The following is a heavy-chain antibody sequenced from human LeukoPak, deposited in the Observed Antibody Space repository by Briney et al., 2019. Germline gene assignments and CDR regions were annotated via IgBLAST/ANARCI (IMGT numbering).Heavy chain of an antibody. CDR3: ARDRVGGATAAFDI. D-gene: IGHD1-26*01. J-gene: IGHJ3*02. CDR2: IYYSGST. V-gene: IGHV4-39*07. Sequence: SETLSLTCTVSGGSISSSSYYWGWIRQPPGKGLEWIGSIYYSGSTNYNPSLKSRVAISVDRSKNQFSLKLSSVTAADTAVYYCARDRVGGATAAFDIRGQGTMVTASS. CDR1: GGSISSSSYY.